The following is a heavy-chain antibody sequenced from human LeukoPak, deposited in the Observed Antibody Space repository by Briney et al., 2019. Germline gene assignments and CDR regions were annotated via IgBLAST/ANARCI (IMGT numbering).Heavy chain of an antibody. CDR1: GYTFTGYY. CDR3: AREYKESYYYYYMDV. CDR2: INPNSGGT. D-gene: IGHD1-14*01. V-gene: IGHV1-2*02. J-gene: IGHJ6*03. Sequence: ASVKVSCKASGYTFTGYYMHWVRQAPGQGLEWIGWINPNSGGTQYAQKFQGRVTMTRDTSISTAYMELSRLRSDDTAVYYCAREYKESYYYYYMDVWGKGTTVTVSS.